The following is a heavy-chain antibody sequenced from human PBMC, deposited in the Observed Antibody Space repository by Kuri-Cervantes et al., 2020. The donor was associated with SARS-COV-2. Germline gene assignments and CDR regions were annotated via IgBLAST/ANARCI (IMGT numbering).Heavy chain of an antibody. D-gene: IGHD3-22*01. CDR1: GFTFSSYA. Sequence: GGSLRLSCAASGFTFSSYAMHWVRQVPGKGLEWVAVISYDGSNKYYADSVKGRFTISRDNSKNTLYLQMNSLRAEDTAVYYCAKGLNYYDSSGYETWGQGTLVTVSS. V-gene: IGHV3-30-3*01. CDR2: ISYDGSNK. CDR3: AKGLNYYDSSGYET. J-gene: IGHJ5*02.